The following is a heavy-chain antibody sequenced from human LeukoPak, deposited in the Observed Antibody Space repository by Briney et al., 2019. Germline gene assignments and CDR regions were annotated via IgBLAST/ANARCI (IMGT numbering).Heavy chain of an antibody. Sequence: SETLSLTCTVSGGSISSGGYYWSWIRQPPGKGLEWIGYIHHSGSTYYNPSLKSRVTISVDRSKNQFSLKLSSVTAADTAVYYCARDPGGMTGPRRHSGGYWGQGTLVTVSS. V-gene: IGHV4-30-2*01. J-gene: IGHJ4*02. D-gene: IGHD1-14*01. CDR3: ARDPGGMTGPRRHSGGY. CDR1: GGSISSGGYY. CDR2: IHHSGST.